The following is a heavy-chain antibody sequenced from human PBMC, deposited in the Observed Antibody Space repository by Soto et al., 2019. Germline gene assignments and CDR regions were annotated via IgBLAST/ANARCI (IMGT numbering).Heavy chain of an antibody. J-gene: IGHJ5*02. CDR1: GGSISSGDYY. Sequence: PSETLSLTCTVSGGSISSGDYYWSWIRQPPGKGLEWIGYIYYSGSTYYNPSLKSRVTISVDTSKNQFSLKLSSVTAADTAVYYCARHDADMVGALLWLDPWGQGTLVTVSS. V-gene: IGHV4-30-4*01. CDR3: ARHDADMVGALLWLDP. CDR2: IYYSGST. D-gene: IGHD1-26*01.